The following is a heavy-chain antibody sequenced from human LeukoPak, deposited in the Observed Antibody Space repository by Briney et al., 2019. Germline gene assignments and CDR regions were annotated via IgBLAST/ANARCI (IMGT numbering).Heavy chain of an antibody. CDR1: GVTFSNRS. V-gene: IGHV3-23*01. Sequence: PGGSLRLSCAASGVTFSNRSMSWVRQAPGKGLEWVSTIGASDGTTYYADSVKGRFTISRDNSKNTLYLQMNSLRAEDTAIYYCAKLLPNWGQGTLVTVSS. J-gene: IGHJ4*02. CDR3: AKLLPN. CDR2: IGASDGTT.